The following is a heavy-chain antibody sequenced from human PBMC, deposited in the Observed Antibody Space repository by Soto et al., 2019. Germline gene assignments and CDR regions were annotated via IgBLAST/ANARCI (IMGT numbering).Heavy chain of an antibody. J-gene: IGHJ6*03. CDR2: ISAYNGNT. CDR1: GYTFTSYG. CDR3: ARDLDNVVVVAATNAYYYMDV. Sequence: QVQLVQSGAEVKKPGASVKVSCKASGYTFTSYGISWVRQAPGQGLEWMGWISAYNGNTNYAQKLQGRVTMTTDTSTSTAYMELRSLRSDDTAVYYCARDLDNVVVVAATNAYYYMDVWGKGTTVTVSS. V-gene: IGHV1-18*01. D-gene: IGHD2-15*01.